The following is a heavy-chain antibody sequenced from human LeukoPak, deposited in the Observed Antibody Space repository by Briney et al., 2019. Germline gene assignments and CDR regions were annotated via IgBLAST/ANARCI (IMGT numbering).Heavy chain of an antibody. Sequence: GGSLRLSCEGSGFTFSQAWMSWVRQAPGKGLEWVSAISGSGGSTYYADSVKGRFTISRDNSKNTLYLQMNSLRAEDTAVYYCAKGASGAFDIWGQGTMVTVSS. CDR1: GFTFSQAW. CDR3: AKGASGAFDI. CDR2: ISGSGGST. V-gene: IGHV3-23*01. J-gene: IGHJ3*02.